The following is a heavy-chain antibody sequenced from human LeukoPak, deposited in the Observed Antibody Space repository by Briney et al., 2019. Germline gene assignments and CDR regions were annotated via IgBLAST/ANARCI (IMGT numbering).Heavy chain of an antibody. J-gene: IGHJ4*02. D-gene: IGHD2-2*01. V-gene: IGHV3-23*01. CDR3: AKDLDIVVVPAAMRNSNPGGY. Sequence: GGSLRLSCAASGFTFSSYAMSWVRQAPGKGLEWVSAISGSGGSTYYADSVKGRFTISRDNSKNTLYLQMNSLRAEDTAVYYCAKDLDIVVVPAAMRNSNPGGYWGQGTLVTVSS. CDR1: GFTFSSYA. CDR2: ISGSGGST.